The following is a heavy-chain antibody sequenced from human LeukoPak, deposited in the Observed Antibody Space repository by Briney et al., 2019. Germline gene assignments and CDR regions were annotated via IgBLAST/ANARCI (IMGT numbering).Heavy chain of an antibody. CDR1: GYTFTGYY. Sequence: ASVKVSCKASGYTFTGYYMHWVRQAPGQGLEWMGWINPNSGGTNYAQKFQGRVTMTTDTSTSTAYMELRSLRSDDTAVYYCARDSFGWFDPWGQGTLVTVSS. V-gene: IGHV1-2*02. CDR2: INPNSGGT. D-gene: IGHD3-10*01. J-gene: IGHJ5*02. CDR3: ARDSFGWFDP.